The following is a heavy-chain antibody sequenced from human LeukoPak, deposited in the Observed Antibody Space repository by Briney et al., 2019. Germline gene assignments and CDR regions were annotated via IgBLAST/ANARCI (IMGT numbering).Heavy chain of an antibody. CDR2: IYYRGDI. Sequence: KTSETLSLTCTVSGGSISSYYWSWIRQSPGQGLEWIGNIYYRGDINYNPSLKSRVIISIDTSKNQFSLKVTSLTAADTAVYYCATNKDWAEADWGQGTLDIVSS. CDR1: GGSISSYY. CDR3: ATNKDWAEAD. D-gene: IGHD3/OR15-3a*01. J-gene: IGHJ4*02. V-gene: IGHV4-59*03.